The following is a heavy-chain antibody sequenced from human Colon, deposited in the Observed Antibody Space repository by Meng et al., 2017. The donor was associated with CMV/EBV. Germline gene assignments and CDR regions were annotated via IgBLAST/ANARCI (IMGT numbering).Heavy chain of an antibody. V-gene: IGHV1-2*02. CDR1: GYTFTGYY. D-gene: IGHD1-26*01. CDR3: AKDISPVGGAAGYHGMDV. Sequence: ASVNVSCKASGYTFTGYYMHWVRQAPGQGLEWMGWINPNSGGTNYAQKFQGRVTMTRDTSISTAYMELSRLRSDDTAMYYCAKDISPVGGAAGYHGMDVWGQGTTVTVSS. CDR2: INPNSGGT. J-gene: IGHJ6*02.